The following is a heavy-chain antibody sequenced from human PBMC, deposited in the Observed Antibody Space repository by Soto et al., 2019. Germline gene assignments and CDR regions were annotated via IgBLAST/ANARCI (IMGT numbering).Heavy chain of an antibody. Sequence: EVQLVESGGGLVQPGGSLRLSCAASGFTVSSKYMSLVRQAPGKGLEWVSLIQSGGPTYYADSVKGRFTISRDTSENTVHLQMDSLRAEDTAVYYCARDDVLCDGVRCYGLPLDVCGKGTTVTVSS. D-gene: IGHD2-15*01. CDR3: ARDDVLCDGVRCYGLPLDV. V-gene: IGHV3-66*01. CDR1: GFTVSSKY. J-gene: IGHJ6*04. CDR2: IQSGGPT.